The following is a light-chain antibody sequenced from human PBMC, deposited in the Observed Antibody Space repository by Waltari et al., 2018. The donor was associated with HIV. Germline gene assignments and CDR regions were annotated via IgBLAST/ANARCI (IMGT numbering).Light chain of an antibody. CDR1: SVRRYY. CDR3: NSRDNSSKHYV. V-gene: IGLV3-19*01. CDR2: GKN. J-gene: IGLJ1*01. Sequence: STELTQDPAVSVALGQTVRITCQGDSVRRYYASWYQQKPGHAPALVIYGKNNQPSGIPDRFSGSTSGNTASLTITGAQAEDEADYYCNSRDNSSKHYVFGSGTKVTVL.